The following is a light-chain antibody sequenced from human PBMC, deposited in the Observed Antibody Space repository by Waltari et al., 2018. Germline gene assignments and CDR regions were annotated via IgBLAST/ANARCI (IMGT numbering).Light chain of an antibody. CDR3: CSYAGSSTFHVI. CDR2: EVS. V-gene: IGLV2-23*02. CDR1: SSDVGSYNL. Sequence: QSALTQPASVSGSPGQSITISCTGTSSDVGSYNLVSWYQQHPGKAPKLMIYEVSKRPSGVSNRVSGSKSGNTASLTISGLLAEDEADYYCCSYAGSSTFHVIFGGGTKLTVL. J-gene: IGLJ2*01.